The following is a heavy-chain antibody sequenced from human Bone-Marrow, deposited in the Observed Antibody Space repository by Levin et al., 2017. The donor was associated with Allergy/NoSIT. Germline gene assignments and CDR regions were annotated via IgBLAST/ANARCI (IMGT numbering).Heavy chain of an antibody. Sequence: GESLKISCAASGFTFSSYAMSWVRQAPGKGLEWVSAVSGSGDRTHYADSVKGRFSISRDNSKNTLYLQMNSLRAEDTAVYYCARGFYGIDYWGQGTLVTVSS. J-gene: IGHJ4*02. CDR2: VSGSGDRT. D-gene: IGHD4-17*01. CDR3: ARGFYGIDY. CDR1: GFTFSSYA. V-gene: IGHV3-23*01.